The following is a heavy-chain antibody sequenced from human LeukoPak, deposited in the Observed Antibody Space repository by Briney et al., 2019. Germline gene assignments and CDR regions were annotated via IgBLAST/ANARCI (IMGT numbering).Heavy chain of an antibody. CDR2: IIPILGTA. CDR1: GGTFSSYA. CDR3: ATGASRTGTPVDY. D-gene: IGHD1-1*01. V-gene: IGHV1-69*04. J-gene: IGHJ4*02. Sequence: SVKVSCKASGGTFSSYAISWVRQAPGQGLEWMGRIIPILGTANYAQKFQGRVTITADKSTSTAYMELSSLRSEDTAVYYCATGASRTGTPVDYWGQGTLVTVSS.